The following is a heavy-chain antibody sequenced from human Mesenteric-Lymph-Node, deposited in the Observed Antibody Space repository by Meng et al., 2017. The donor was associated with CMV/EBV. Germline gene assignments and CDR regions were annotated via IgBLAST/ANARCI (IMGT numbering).Heavy chain of an antibody. CDR1: GGSISSSSYY. Sequence: SETLSLTCTVSGGSISSSSYYWGWVRQPPGKGLEWIGSIYYSGSTYYNPSLKSRVTISVDTSKNQFSLKLSSVTAADTAVYYCARAKRLQLLSYYYGMDVWGQGTTVTVSS. D-gene: IGHD2-2*01. CDR2: IYYSGST. J-gene: IGHJ6*02. V-gene: IGHV4-39*01. CDR3: ARAKRLQLLSYYYGMDV.